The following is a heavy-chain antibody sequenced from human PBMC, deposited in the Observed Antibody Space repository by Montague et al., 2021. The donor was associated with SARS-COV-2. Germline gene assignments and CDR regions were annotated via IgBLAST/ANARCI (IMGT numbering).Heavy chain of an antibody. CDR1: GGSISSYY. CDR3: ARHALGYFDWLNEGYFDY. CDR2: ICYSGST. V-gene: IGHV4-59*08. D-gene: IGHD3-9*01. J-gene: IGHJ4*02. Sequence: SETLSLTCTVSGGSISSYYWSWIRQPPGKGLEWIGYICYSGSTNHNPSLKSRVTISVDTSKNQFSLKLSSVTAADTAVYYCARHALGYFDWLNEGYFDYWGQGTLVAVSS.